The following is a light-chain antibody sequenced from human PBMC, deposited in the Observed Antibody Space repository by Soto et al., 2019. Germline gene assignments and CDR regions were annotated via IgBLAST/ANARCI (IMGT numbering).Light chain of an antibody. CDR2: DAS. Sequence: DIQMPQSPSTLSASVGDRVTITCRASQDIRNDLGWYQQKPGKAPKLLIYDASNLETGVPSRFSGSGSGTDFTFTISSLQPEDIATYYCQQYDNLPITFGQGTRLEIK. V-gene: IGKV1-33*01. CDR3: QQYDNLPIT. J-gene: IGKJ5*01. CDR1: QDIRND.